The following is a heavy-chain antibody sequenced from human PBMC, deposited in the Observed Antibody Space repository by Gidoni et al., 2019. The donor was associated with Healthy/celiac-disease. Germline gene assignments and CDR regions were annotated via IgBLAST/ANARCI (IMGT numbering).Heavy chain of an antibody. V-gene: IGHV1-8*01. Sequence: HVQPVQAGAEVTKPGASVKVYCKAAGSNLTSYVTNWVRQSTGQGLEWMGWMNPNCGNTRYARKFPGRVTMSRTTSMSTAYMELFSLRSSDTAVYYCARGRRIVGYIFDYCGQGTLVTVSS. CDR3: ARGRRIVGYIFDY. J-gene: IGHJ4*02. CDR1: GSNLTSYV. D-gene: IGHD1-26*01. CDR2: MNPNCGNT.